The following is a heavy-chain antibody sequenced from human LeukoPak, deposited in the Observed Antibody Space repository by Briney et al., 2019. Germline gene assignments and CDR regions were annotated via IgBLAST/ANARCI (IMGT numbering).Heavy chain of an antibody. Sequence: GGSLRLSCAVSGFTFSSYAMSWVRQAPGKGLEWVSAISGSGGSTYYADSVKGRFAISRDNSKNTLYLQMNSLRAEDTAVYYCAKGGSTSCYGTLDYWGQGTLVTVSS. J-gene: IGHJ4*02. D-gene: IGHD2-2*01. CDR1: GFTFSSYA. CDR3: AKGGSTSCYGTLDY. CDR2: ISGSGGST. V-gene: IGHV3-23*01.